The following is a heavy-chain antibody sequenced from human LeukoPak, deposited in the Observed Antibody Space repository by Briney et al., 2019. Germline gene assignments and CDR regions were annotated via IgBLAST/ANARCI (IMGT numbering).Heavy chain of an antibody. CDR2: INPNSGGT. V-gene: IGHV1-2*02. CDR1: GYTFTGCY. J-gene: IGHJ5*02. CDR3: ARAAHIVVVVAAPFDP. Sequence: ASVKVSCKASGYTFTGCYMHWVRQAPGQGLEWMGWINPNSGGTNYAQKFQGRVTMTRDTSISTAYMELSRLRSDDTAVYYCARAAHIVVVVAAPFDPWGQGTLVTVSS. D-gene: IGHD2-15*01.